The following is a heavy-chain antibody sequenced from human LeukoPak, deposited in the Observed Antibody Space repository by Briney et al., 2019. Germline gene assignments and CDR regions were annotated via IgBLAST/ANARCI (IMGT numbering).Heavy chain of an antibody. Sequence: GGSLRLSCAASGFTLSSYAMSWVRQAPGKGLEWVSAISDTGNTYHADSVKGRFTISRDSSKNTLFLQMNRLRPEDAAVYYCAKAPVTTCRGAFCYPFDYWGLGTLITVSS. CDR1: GFTLSSYA. D-gene: IGHD2-15*01. CDR2: ISDTGNT. CDR3: AKAPVTTCRGAFCYPFDY. J-gene: IGHJ4*02. V-gene: IGHV3-23*01.